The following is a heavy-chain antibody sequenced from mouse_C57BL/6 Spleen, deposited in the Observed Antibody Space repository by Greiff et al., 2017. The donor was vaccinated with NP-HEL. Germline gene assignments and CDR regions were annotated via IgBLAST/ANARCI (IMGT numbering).Heavy chain of an antibody. V-gene: IGHV1-26*01. CDR2: INPNNGGT. J-gene: IGHJ3*01. CDR3: ARNYVAWFAY. CDR1: GYTFTDYD. Sequence: EVQLQQSGPELVKPGASVKISCKASGYTFTDYDMNWVKQSHGKSLEWIGDINPNNGGTSYNQKFKGKATLTVDKSSSTAYMELRSLTSEDSAVYYCARNYVAWFAYWGQGTLVTVSA. D-gene: IGHD1-1*01.